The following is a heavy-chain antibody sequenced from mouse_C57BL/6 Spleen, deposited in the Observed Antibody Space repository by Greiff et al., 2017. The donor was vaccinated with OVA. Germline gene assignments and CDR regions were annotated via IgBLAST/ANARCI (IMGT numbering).Heavy chain of an antibody. D-gene: IGHD2-4*01. CDR1: GYTFTDYN. V-gene: IGHV1-22*01. Sequence: EVKVVESGPELVKPGASVKMSCKASGYTFTDYNMHWVKQSHGKSLEWIGYINPNNGGTSYNQKFKGKATLTVTKSYSTAFLQLRSLTSDDSSVYDCARSGYYDYHWYFDVWGTGTTVTVSS. J-gene: IGHJ1*03. CDR2: INPNNGGT. CDR3: ARSGYYDYHWYFDV.